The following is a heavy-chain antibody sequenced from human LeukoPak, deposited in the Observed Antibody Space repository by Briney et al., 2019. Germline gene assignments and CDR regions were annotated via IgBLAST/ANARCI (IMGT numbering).Heavy chain of an antibody. Sequence: SETLSLTCTVSGGSISSAGYYWGWIRQPPGKGLEWIGSIYYSGTTYYNPSLKSRVTISADTSKNQFPLKLSSVTASDTAVYYCATPPAGLRGYFDYWGQGTLVTVSS. J-gene: IGHJ4*02. V-gene: IGHV4-39*01. CDR3: ATPPAGLRGYFDY. CDR2: IYYSGTT. D-gene: IGHD5/OR15-5a*01. CDR1: GGSISSAGYY.